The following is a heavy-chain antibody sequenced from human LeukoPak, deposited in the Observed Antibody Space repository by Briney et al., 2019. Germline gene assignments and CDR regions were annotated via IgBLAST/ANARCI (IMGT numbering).Heavy chain of an antibody. V-gene: IGHV3-21*01. Sequence: GGSLRLSCAASGFTLSSYSMNWVRQAPGKGLEWVSSISSSSSYIYYADSVKGRFTISRDNAKISLYLQMNSLRAEDTAVYYCARDGGFDAFDIWGQGTMVTVSS. CDR3: ARDGGFDAFDI. J-gene: IGHJ3*02. CDR2: ISSSSSYI. CDR1: GFTLSSYS.